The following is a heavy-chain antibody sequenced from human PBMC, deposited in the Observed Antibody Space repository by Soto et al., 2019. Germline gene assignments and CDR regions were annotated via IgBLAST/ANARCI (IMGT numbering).Heavy chain of an antibody. D-gene: IGHD6-13*01. CDR2: IYYSGNT. CDR1: GGSISRYY. J-gene: IGHJ6*03. CDR3: ARKGAAASYAHYYMDV. V-gene: IGHV4-59*01. Sequence: SETLSLTCTVSGGSISRYYWSWIRQPPGKGLEWIAYIYYSGNTNYNPSLESRVTISVDTSRNRFSLNLTSATAADTAVYYCARKGAAASYAHYYMDVWGRGTAVTVSS.